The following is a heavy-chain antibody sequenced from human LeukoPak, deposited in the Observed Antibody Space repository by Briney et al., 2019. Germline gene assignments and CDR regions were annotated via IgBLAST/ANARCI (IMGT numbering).Heavy chain of an antibody. J-gene: IGHJ4*02. CDR3: AGRPRITIFGVVIPYYFDY. CDR2: INHSGST. D-gene: IGHD3-3*01. CDR1: GGSFSGYY. V-gene: IGHV4-34*01. Sequence: SETLSLTCAVYGGSFSGYYWSWIRQPPGKGLEWIGEINHSGSTNYNPSLKSRVTISVDTSKNQFSLKLSSVTAADTAVYYCAGRPRITIFGVVIPYYFDYWGQGTLVTVSS.